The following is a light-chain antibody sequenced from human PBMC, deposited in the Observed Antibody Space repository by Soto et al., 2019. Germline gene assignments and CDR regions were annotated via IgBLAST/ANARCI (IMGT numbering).Light chain of an antibody. Sequence: DIQMTQSPFSLSASVGDRVTITCRASRSISSYLNWYQQKPGKAPNLLIYAASSLQGGVPSRFSGSASGTDFTLTISSLHPEDFATYYCQQSYSTPFTFGQGTKLEIK. J-gene: IGKJ2*01. V-gene: IGKV1-39*01. CDR3: QQSYSTPFT. CDR1: RSISSY. CDR2: AAS.